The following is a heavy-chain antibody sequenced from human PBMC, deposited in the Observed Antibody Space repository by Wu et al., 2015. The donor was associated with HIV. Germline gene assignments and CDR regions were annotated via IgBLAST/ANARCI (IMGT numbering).Heavy chain of an antibody. Sequence: QVQLVQSGAEVKKPGASVKVSCKASGYTFTAYYIHWVRQATGQGLEWMGWMNPNSGNTGYAQKFQGRVTMTRNTSISTAYMELSSLRSEDTAVYYCARGRYSYGYNYYYGMDVWGQGTTVTVSS. CDR1: GYTFTAYY. CDR3: ARGRYSYGYNYYYGMDV. J-gene: IGHJ6*02. CDR2: MNPNSGNT. V-gene: IGHV1-8*02. D-gene: IGHD5-18*01.